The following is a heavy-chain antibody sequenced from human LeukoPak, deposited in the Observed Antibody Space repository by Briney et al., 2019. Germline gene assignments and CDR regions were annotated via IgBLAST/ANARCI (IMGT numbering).Heavy chain of an antibody. V-gene: IGHV5-10-1*01. CDR1: GYSFTSYW. D-gene: IGHD4-23*01. Sequence: GESLKIPCKGSGYSFTSYWISWVRQMPGKGLEWMGRIDPSDSYTNYSPSFQGHVTISADKSISTAYLQWSSLKASDTAMYYCARHAPTVAYYYYYGMDVWGQGTTVTVSS. CDR2: IDPSDSYT. J-gene: IGHJ6*02. CDR3: ARHAPTVAYYYYYGMDV.